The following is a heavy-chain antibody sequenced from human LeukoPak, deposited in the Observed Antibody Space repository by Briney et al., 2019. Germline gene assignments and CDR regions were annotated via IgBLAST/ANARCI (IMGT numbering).Heavy chain of an antibody. J-gene: IGHJ4*02. CDR1: GFTFSSYS. Sequence: GGSLRLSCAASGFTFSSYSMNWVRQAPGKGLEWVSSISSSSSYIYYADSVKGRFTISRDNAKNSLYLQMNSLRAEDTAVYYCTKDGYLGHYFDYWGQGTLVTVSS. D-gene: IGHD2-21*01. V-gene: IGHV3-21*01. CDR2: ISSSSSYI. CDR3: TKDGYLGHYFDY.